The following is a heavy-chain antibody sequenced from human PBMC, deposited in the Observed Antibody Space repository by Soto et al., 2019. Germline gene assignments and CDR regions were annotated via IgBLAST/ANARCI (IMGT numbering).Heavy chain of an antibody. D-gene: IGHD2-15*01. Sequence: PGGSLRLSCAASGFTFRTYGMHWVRQVPGKGLEWVASISYDGRNKNYADSVKSRFTISRDNSKNTLNLQMNSLRAEDTAVFYCAKEGLGYCSGGNCYSGAFDIWGQGTMVTVSS. CDR1: GFTFRTYG. CDR3: AKEGLGYCSGGNCYSGAFDI. J-gene: IGHJ3*02. V-gene: IGHV3-30*18. CDR2: ISYDGRNK.